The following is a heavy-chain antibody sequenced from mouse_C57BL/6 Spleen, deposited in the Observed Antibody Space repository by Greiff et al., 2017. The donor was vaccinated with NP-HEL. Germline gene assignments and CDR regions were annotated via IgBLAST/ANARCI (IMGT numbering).Heavy chain of an antibody. Sequence: QVQLQQSGAELVRPGASVKLSCKASGYTFTDYYINWVKQRPGQGLEWIARIYPGSGNTYYNEKFKGKATLTAEKSSSTAYMQLSSLTSEDSAVYFCATDDVYYPYAMDDWGQGTSVTVSS. D-gene: IGHD2-3*01. CDR3: ATDDVYYPYAMDD. CDR2: IYPGSGNT. V-gene: IGHV1-76*01. J-gene: IGHJ4*01. CDR1: GYTFTDYY.